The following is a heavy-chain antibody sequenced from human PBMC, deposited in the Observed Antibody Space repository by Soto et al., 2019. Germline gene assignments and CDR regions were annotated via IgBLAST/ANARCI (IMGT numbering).Heavy chain of an antibody. V-gene: IGHV4-38-2*01. CDR2: IYHSGST. CDR1: GYSISSGYY. Sequence: SETLSLTCAVSGYSISSGYYWCLIRQPPGKGLEWIGSIYHSGSTYYNPSLKSRVTISVDTSKNQFSLKLSSVTAADTAVYYCARSGSGSLNWFAPWGQGTLVTVS. CDR3: ARSGSGSLNWFAP. D-gene: IGHD3-10*01. J-gene: IGHJ5*02.